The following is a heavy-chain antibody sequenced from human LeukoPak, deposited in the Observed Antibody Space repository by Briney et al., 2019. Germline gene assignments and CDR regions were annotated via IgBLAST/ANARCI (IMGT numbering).Heavy chain of an antibody. CDR2: MNPNSGNT. Sequence: ASVKVSCKASGYTFTSYDINWVRQATGQGLEWMGWMNPNSGNTGYAQKFQGRVTITRNTSISTAYMELSSLRSEDTAVYYCAREPREESIAVAGDAFDIWGQGTMVTVSS. CDR3: AREPREESIAVAGDAFDI. V-gene: IGHV1-8*03. CDR1: GYTFTSYD. J-gene: IGHJ3*02. D-gene: IGHD6-19*01.